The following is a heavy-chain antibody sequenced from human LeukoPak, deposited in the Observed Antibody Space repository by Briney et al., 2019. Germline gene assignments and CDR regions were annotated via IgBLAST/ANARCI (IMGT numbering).Heavy chain of an antibody. V-gene: IGHV3-15*01. J-gene: IGHJ6*03. Sequence: TGGSLRLSCAASGFTFSNAWMSWVRQAPGKGLEWVGRIKSKTDGGTTDYAAPVKGRFTISRDDSKNTLYLQMNSLKTEDTAVYYCTTDPYEFLYYYYYMDVWGKGTTVTVSS. CDR1: GFTFSNAW. CDR3: TTDPYEFLYYYYYMDV. CDR2: IKSKTDGGTT. D-gene: IGHD2-21*01.